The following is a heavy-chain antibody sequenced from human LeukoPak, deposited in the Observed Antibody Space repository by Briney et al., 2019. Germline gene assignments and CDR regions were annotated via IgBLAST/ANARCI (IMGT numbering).Heavy chain of an antibody. J-gene: IGHJ4*02. CDR2: VSGSGDST. CDR3: ARYLGSGS. Sequence: GGSLKLSCAPSGSTFSNSGMSWVRQAPGKGLAWVSGVSGSGDSTYYADSVKGRFTISRDNSNNTLFLLMNSLRAEDTAVYYCARYLGSGSGGQGTVVTVSS. D-gene: IGHD3-22*01. CDR1: GSTFSNSG. V-gene: IGHV3-23*01.